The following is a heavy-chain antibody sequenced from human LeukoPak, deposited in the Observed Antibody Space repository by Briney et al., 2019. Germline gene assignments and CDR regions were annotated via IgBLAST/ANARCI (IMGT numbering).Heavy chain of an antibody. D-gene: IGHD3-22*01. Sequence: ASVKVSCKASGYTFTGYYMHWVRQAPGQGLEWMGWINPNSGGTNYAQKFRGRVTMTRDTSISTAYMELSRLRSDDTAVYYCARAGGKYDSRTVGYWGQGTLVTVSS. J-gene: IGHJ4*02. CDR1: GYTFTGYY. V-gene: IGHV1-2*02. CDR2: INPNSGGT. CDR3: ARAGGKYDSRTVGY.